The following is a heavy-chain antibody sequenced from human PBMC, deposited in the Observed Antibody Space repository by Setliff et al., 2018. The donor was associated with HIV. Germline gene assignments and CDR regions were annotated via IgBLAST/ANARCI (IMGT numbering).Heavy chain of an antibody. CDR3: ATDRILGYCSSTSCSNAFDI. CDR1: GYSFTNHY. Sequence: ASVKVSCKPSGYSFTNHYMHWVRQAPGQGLEWMGVINPTGGSTRNTQKFQGRVTMTEDTSTDTAYMELSSLRSEDTAVYYCATDRILGYCSSTSCSNAFDIWGQGTMVTVSS. CDR2: INPTGGST. J-gene: IGHJ3*02. D-gene: IGHD2-2*01. V-gene: IGHV1-46*01.